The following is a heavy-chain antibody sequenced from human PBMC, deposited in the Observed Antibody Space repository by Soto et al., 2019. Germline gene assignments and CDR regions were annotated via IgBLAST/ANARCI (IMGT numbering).Heavy chain of an antibody. D-gene: IGHD2-15*01. CDR2: IIPIFGTA. V-gene: IGHV1-69*06. J-gene: IGHJ6*02. CDR3: ARDTTSDIDYYYGMDV. Sequence: SVKVSCKASGGTFSSYAISWVRQAPGQGLEWMGGIIPIFGTANYAQKFQGRVTITADKSTSTAYMELSSLRSEDTAVYYCARDTTSDIDYYYGMDVWGQGTTVTVSS. CDR1: GGTFSSYA.